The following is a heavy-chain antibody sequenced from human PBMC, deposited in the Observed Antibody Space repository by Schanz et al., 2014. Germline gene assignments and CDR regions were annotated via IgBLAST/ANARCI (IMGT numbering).Heavy chain of an antibody. D-gene: IGHD3-9*01. CDR1: RYTFNTYG. CDR3: ARVQDGMLTGSEYYYGMDV. CDR2: ISAYTNNT. Sequence: QGQLVQSGPEAKEPGASVKVSCEASRYTFNTYGLNWVRQAPGQGLEWMGWISAYTNNTNYAQKVQGRVTFTADKSTSTAYMELRSLRSDDTAVYYCARVQDGMLTGSEYYYGMDVWGQGTILTVSS. J-gene: IGHJ6*02. V-gene: IGHV1-18*01.